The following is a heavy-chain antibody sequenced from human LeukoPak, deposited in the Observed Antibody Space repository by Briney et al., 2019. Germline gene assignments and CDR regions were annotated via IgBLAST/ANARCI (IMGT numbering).Heavy chain of an antibody. CDR1: GFTFSSYA. Sequence: GGSLRLPCAASGFTFSSYAMSWVRQAPGKGLEWVSAISGSGGSTYYADSVKGRFTISRDNSKNTLYLQMNSLRAEDTAVYYCARAVRLRCSSTSCPHHDAFDIWGQGTMVTVSS. CDR3: ARAVRLRCSSTSCPHHDAFDI. J-gene: IGHJ3*02. CDR2: ISGSGGST. V-gene: IGHV3-23*01. D-gene: IGHD2-2*01.